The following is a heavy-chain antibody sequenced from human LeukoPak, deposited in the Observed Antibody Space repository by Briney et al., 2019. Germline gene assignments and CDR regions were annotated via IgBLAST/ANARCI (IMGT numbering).Heavy chain of an antibody. J-gene: IGHJ5*02. D-gene: IGHD3-9*01. CDR3: ARALVVGDWLSWFDP. CDR1: GYTFTGYY. Sequence: GASVKVSCKASGYTFTGYYMHWVRQAPGQGLEWMGWINPNSGGTNYAQKFQGRVTMTRDTSISTAYMELSRLRSDDTAVYYCARALVVGDWLSWFDPWGQGTLVTVSS. V-gene: IGHV1-2*02. CDR2: INPNSGGT.